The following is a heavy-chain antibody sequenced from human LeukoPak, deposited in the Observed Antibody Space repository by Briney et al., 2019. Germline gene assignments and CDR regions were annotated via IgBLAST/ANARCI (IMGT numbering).Heavy chain of an antibody. Sequence: ASVKVSCKASGYNFNNYAIHWVRQAPGQRFEWMGWINAGNSHTKCSQNFQGRITITRDSSASTVYMELSSLTSEDTAVYYCARGIWSARTVDYYLDYWGQGTLVTVSS. CDR1: GYNFNNYA. D-gene: IGHD2-21*01. J-gene: IGHJ4*02. CDR2: INAGNSHT. CDR3: ARGIWSARTVDYYLDY. V-gene: IGHV1-3*01.